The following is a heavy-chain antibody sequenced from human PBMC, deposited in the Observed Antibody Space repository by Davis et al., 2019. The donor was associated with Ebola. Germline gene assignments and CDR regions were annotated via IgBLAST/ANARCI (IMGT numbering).Heavy chain of an antibody. D-gene: IGHD6-6*01. CDR1: GGSISSSSYY. J-gene: IGHJ5*02. V-gene: IGHV4-39*01. CDR3: ARQCRSSSLPPSGWFDP. Sequence: PSETLSLTCTVSGGSISSSSYYWGWIRQPPGKGLEWIGSIYYSGSTYYNPSLKSRVTISVDTSKNQFSLKLSSVTAADTAVYYCARQCRSSSLPPSGWFDPWGQGTLVTVSS. CDR2: IYYSGST.